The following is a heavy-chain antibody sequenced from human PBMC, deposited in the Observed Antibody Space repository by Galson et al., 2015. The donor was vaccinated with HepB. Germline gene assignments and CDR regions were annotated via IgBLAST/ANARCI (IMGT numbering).Heavy chain of an antibody. J-gene: IGHJ4*02. Sequence: SLRLSCAASGFTFGSFWMTWVRQAPGKGLEWVANIKHDGSDKYYVDSVKGRFTISRDNARNSLFLQTNSLRAEDTAVYYCARAGWVTLTPDWWGQGTLAIVSS. CDR3: ARAGWVTLTPDW. V-gene: IGHV3-7*01. CDR1: GFTFGSFW. CDR2: IKHDGSDK. D-gene: IGHD2-21*01.